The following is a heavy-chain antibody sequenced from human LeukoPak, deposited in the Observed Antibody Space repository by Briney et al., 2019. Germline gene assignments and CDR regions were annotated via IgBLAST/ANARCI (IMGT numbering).Heavy chain of an antibody. CDR2: IKQDETEK. CDR1: GFTFSNFW. V-gene: IGHV3-7*03. J-gene: IGHJ5*02. D-gene: IGHD1-26*01. CDR3: VRRPYSGSPNWFDP. Sequence: GALRLSCTASGFTFSNFWMGWVRQAPGKGLEWVANIKQDETEKFYLGSVKGRFTISRDNAKNSLYLQMNSLRVEDTALYYCVRRPYSGSPNWFDPWGQGTLVTVSS.